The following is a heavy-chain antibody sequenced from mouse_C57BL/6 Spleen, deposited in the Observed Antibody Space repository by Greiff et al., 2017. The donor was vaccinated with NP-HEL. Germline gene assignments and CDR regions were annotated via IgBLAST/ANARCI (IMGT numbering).Heavy chain of an antibody. D-gene: IGHD1-1*02. CDR3: ARYGSSYPFDY. V-gene: IGHV1-55*01. Sequence: QVQLKESGAELVKPGASVKMSCKASGYTFTSYWITWVKQRPGQGLEWIGDIYPGSGSTNYNEKFKSKATLTVDTSSSTAYMQLSSLTSEDSAVYYCARYGSSYPFDYWGQGTTLTVSS. J-gene: IGHJ2*01. CDR1: GYTFTSYW. CDR2: IYPGSGST.